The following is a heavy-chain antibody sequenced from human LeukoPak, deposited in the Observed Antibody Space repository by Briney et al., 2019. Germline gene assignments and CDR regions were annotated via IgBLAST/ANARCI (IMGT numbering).Heavy chain of an antibody. Sequence: SETLSLTCTVSGGSISSYYWSWIRQPPGKGLEWIGYIYYSGSTNYNPSLKSRVTISVDTSKSQFSLKLSSVTAADTAVYYCARGRNYDILTGYANWFDPWGQGTLVTVSP. CDR1: GGSISSYY. V-gene: IGHV4-59*01. CDR3: ARGRNYDILTGYANWFDP. J-gene: IGHJ5*02. CDR2: IYYSGST. D-gene: IGHD3-9*01.